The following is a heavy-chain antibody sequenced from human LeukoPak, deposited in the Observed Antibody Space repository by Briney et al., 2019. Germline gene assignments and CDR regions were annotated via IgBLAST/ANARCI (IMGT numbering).Heavy chain of an antibody. CDR1: GFAFNSYA. D-gene: IGHD6-19*01. CDR2: ISGSGGST. Sequence: GGSLRLSCAASGFAFNSYAMSWVRQAPGEGLEWVSAISGSGGSTYYAASVKGRFTISRDNSKNTLYLQMNSLRAEDTAVYYCAKCSSGCYLVDYWGQGTLVTVSS. CDR3: AKCSSGCYLVDY. J-gene: IGHJ4*02. V-gene: IGHV3-23*01.